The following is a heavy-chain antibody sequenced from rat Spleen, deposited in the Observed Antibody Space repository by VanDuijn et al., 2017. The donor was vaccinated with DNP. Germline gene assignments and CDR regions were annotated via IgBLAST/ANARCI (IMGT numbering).Heavy chain of an antibody. CDR2: VSYDGGSI. V-gene: IGHV5-7*01. CDR1: GFIFSDYN. J-gene: IGHJ2*01. CDR3: ARPDY. Sequence: EVQLVESGGGLVQPGRSLKLSCAASGFIFSDYNMAWVRQAPKKGLEWVATVSYDGGSIHYRDSVEGRFTGSRDNAKSTLYLQMDSLRPEDTGTYYCARPDYWGQGVMVTVSS.